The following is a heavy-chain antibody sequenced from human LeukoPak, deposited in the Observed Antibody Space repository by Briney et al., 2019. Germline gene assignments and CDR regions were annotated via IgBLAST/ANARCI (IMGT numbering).Heavy chain of an antibody. CDR3: ARGAHYGFDL. V-gene: IGHV3-30*02. CDR1: GFALSSSG. Sequence: GGSLRLSCAASGFALSSSGMDWVRQVPGKGLEWVAFLHSTGNKYYTDSVKGRFTISRDTAMDTLFLQMSGLRPEDTAVYYCARGAHYGFDLWGQGTMVTVSS. D-gene: IGHD3-16*01. CDR2: LHSTGNK. J-gene: IGHJ3*01.